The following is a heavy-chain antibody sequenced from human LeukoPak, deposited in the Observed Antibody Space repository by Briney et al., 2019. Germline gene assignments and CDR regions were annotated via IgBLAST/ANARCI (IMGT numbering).Heavy chain of an antibody. CDR3: ARGLVYDFWSGYYYNWFDP. Sequence: SETLSLTCAVYGGSFSGYYWSWIRQPQGKGLEWIGEINHSGSTNYNPSLKSRVTISVDTSKNQFSLKLSSVTAADTAVYYCARGLVYDFWSGYYYNWFDPWGQGTLVTVSS. J-gene: IGHJ5*02. V-gene: IGHV4-34*01. CDR2: INHSGST. D-gene: IGHD3-3*01. CDR1: GGSFSGYY.